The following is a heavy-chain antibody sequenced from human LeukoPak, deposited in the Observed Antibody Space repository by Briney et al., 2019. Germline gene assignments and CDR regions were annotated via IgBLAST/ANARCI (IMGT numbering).Heavy chain of an antibody. Sequence: PGGSLRLSCVVSEFSFSSYWMSWVRQAPGEGLEWVANIKQDGSEKHYVDSVKGRFSISRDNAKSSLYLQMNSLRVEDTAVYFCAREYTSWYHSNLDYWGQGTLVTVSS. V-gene: IGHV3-7*01. CDR2: IKQDGSEK. J-gene: IGHJ4*02. CDR3: AREYTSWYHSNLDY. CDR1: EFSFSSYW. D-gene: IGHD6-13*01.